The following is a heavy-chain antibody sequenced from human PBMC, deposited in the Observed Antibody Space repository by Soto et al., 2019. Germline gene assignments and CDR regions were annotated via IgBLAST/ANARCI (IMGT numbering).Heavy chain of an antibody. D-gene: IGHD2-15*01. V-gene: IGHV1-3*01. CDR3: ARDQGLXXADXWFDP. CDR2: INAGNGNT. Sequence: PPASVKVSCKASGYTFTSYAMHWVRQAPGQRLEWMGWINAGNGNTKYSQKFQGGVTITRDTSASTAYMELSSLRSEDTAVYYCARDQGLXXADXWFDPWGQGTLVTVSS. CDR1: GYTFTSYA. J-gene: IGHJ5*02.